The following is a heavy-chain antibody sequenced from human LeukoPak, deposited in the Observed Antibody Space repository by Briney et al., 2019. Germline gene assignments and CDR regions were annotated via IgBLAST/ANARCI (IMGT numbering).Heavy chain of an antibody. CDR2: IYSGGST. CDR3: ARANTAMVYSAFDI. J-gene: IGHJ3*02. CDR1: GFTVSSNY. D-gene: IGHD5-18*01. V-gene: IGHV3-53*01. Sequence: GGSLRLSCAASGFTVSSNYMSRVRQAPGKGLGRVSVIYSGGSTYYADSVKGRFTISRDDSKNTLYLQMNSLRAEDTAVYYCARANTAMVYSAFDIWGQGTMVTVSS.